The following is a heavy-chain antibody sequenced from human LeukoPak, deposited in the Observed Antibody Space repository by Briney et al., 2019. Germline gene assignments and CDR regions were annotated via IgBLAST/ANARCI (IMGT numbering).Heavy chain of an antibody. D-gene: IGHD6-13*01. CDR3: AKYCGYSSSWYKLGFDY. V-gene: IGHV3-23*01. CDR2: ISSSGGST. CDR1: GFTFSTYA. J-gene: IGHJ4*02. Sequence: QPGGSLRLSCAASGFTFSTYAMSWVRQAPGKGLEWVSAISSSGGSTYYADSVKGRFTISRDNSKNTLYLQMNSLRAEDTAVYYCAKYCGYSSSWYKLGFDYWGQGTLVTASS.